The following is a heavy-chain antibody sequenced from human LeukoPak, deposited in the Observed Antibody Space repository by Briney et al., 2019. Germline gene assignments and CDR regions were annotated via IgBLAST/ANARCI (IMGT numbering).Heavy chain of an antibody. Sequence: GGSLRLSCAASGFTFRSYGMYWVRQAPGKGLEGVAFTRYDGSNKYYADSVKRRFTISRDNSKNTLYLQINSLRAEDTAVFYCATRGGQLPGDYWGQGTLVTVSS. J-gene: IGHJ4*02. CDR2: TRYDGSNK. CDR1: GFTFRSYG. V-gene: IGHV3-30*02. CDR3: ATRGGQLPGDY. D-gene: IGHD2-2*01.